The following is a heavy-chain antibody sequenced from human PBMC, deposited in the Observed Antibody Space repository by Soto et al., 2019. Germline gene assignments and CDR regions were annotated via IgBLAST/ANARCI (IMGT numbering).Heavy chain of an antibody. CDR1: GGTFSSYA. CDR2: IIPIFGTA. CDR3: ARDSVEMATKEYYFDY. J-gene: IGHJ4*02. Sequence: ASVKVSCKASGGTFSSYAISWVRQAPGQGLEWMGGIIPIFGTANYAQKFQGRVTITADESTSTAYMELSSLGSEDTAVYYCARDSVEMATKEYYFDYWGQGTLVTVSS. D-gene: IGHD5-12*01. V-gene: IGHV1-69*13.